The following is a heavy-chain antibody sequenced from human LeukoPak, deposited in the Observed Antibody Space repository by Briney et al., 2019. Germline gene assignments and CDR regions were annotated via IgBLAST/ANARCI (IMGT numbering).Heavy chain of an antibody. D-gene: IGHD3-22*01. J-gene: IGHJ4*02. CDR2: IKSKTDGGTT. Sequence: GGSLRLSCAASGFTFSNAWMSWVRQAPGKGLEWVGRIKSKTDGGTTDYAAPVKGRFTISRDDSKNMLYLQMNSLKTEDTAVYYCTTVDYYDSSGYIAPFDYWGQGTLVTVSS. CDR1: GFTFSNAW. CDR3: TTVDYYDSSGYIAPFDY. V-gene: IGHV3-15*01.